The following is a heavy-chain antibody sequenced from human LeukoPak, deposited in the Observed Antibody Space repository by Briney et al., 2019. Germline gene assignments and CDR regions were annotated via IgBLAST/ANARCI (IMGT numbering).Heavy chain of an antibody. J-gene: IGHJ4*02. Sequence: HAGGSLRLSCAASGFTFSTFWMTWVRQAPGKGLEWVANIKRDGGEKYYVDSVKGRFTISRDNAKNSLYLQMNSLRAEDTAVYYCARTARVLDYWGQGTLVTVSS. CDR1: GFTFSTFW. CDR3: ARTARVLDY. CDR2: IKRDGGEK. D-gene: IGHD6-6*01. V-gene: IGHV3-7*02.